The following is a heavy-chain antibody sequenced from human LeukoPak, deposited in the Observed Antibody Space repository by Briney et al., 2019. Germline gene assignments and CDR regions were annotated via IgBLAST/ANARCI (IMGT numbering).Heavy chain of an antibody. CDR1: GGSFSGYY. D-gene: IGHD5-18*01. CDR2: INHSGST. J-gene: IGHJ3*02. V-gene: IGHV4-34*01. Sequence: PSETLSLTRAVYGGSFSGYYWSWIRQPPGKGLEWIGEINHSGSTNYNPSLKSRVTISVDTSKNQFSLKLSSVTAADTAVYYCARTLRGYSYGDAFDIWGQGTMVTVSS. CDR3: ARTLRGYSYGDAFDI.